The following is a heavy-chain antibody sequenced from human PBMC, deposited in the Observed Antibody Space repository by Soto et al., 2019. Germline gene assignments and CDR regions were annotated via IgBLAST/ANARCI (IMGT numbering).Heavy chain of an antibody. CDR3: AKDGRGVVRARYVNFDY. D-gene: IGHD3-10*01. CDR2: ISGSGGVT. V-gene: IGHV3-23*01. J-gene: IGHJ4*02. CDR1: GFTFTSFA. Sequence: GSLRLSCTASGFTFTSFAMSWVRQAPGKGLEWVSLISGSGGVTYYADSVKGRFTISRDNSKNTVYLQMNSLRAEDTAVYYCAKDGRGVVRARYVNFDYWGQGTLVTVSS.